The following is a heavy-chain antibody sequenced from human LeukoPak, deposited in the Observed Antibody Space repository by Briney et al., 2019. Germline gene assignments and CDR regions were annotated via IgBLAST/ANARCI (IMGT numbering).Heavy chain of an antibody. J-gene: IGHJ4*02. D-gene: IGHD3-10*01. V-gene: IGHV3-30*02. Sequence: GGSLRLSCAESGFTFNRYAMHWVRQAPGKGPEWVAIVLYDGGDKYYADSVKGRFTISRDNSKNTLYLQVNSLRVEDTAVYYCARDRVGSGSYFLDYWGQGALVTVSS. CDR3: ARDRVGSGSYFLDY. CDR1: GFTFNRYA. CDR2: VLYDGGDK.